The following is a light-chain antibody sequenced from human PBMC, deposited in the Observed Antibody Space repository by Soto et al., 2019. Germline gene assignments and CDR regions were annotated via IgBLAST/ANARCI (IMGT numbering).Light chain of an antibody. CDR2: LAS. CDR1: QSLLHSNGYNS. Sequence: DIVMTQSPLSLSVTPGEPASISCRSSQSLLHSNGYNSLDWYLQKPGQSPQVLIYLASTRASGGPDRFSSSGTGTDFTLTISRVEAEDVGIYYCFQALQPSWTFGQGTKVDIK. J-gene: IGKJ1*01. V-gene: IGKV2-28*01. CDR3: FQALQPSWT.